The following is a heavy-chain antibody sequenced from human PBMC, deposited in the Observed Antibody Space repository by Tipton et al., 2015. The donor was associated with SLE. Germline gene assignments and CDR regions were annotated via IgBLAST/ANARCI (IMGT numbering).Heavy chain of an antibody. Sequence: GSLRLSCVASGFTFENYGMNWVRQVPGKGLEWVAGIHSNGGNTGYANSVKGRVAISRDNAKGSLYLQMNSLRAEDTAFYYCARGARWYYGSGSAPHWGQGTLVTVSS. CDR1: GFTFENYG. CDR2: IHSNGGNT. V-gene: IGHV3-20*04. D-gene: IGHD3-10*01. CDR3: ARGARWYYGSGSAPH. J-gene: IGHJ4*02.